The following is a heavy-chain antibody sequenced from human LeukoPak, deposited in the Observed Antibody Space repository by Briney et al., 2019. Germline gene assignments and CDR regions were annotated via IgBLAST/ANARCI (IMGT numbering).Heavy chain of an antibody. CDR2: INHSGST. V-gene: IGHV4-34*01. D-gene: IGHD3-10*01. CDR1: GGSFSGYY. CDR3: ARGGHYGSGSYVDY. J-gene: IGHJ4*02. Sequence: SETPSLTCAVYGGSFSGYYWSWIRQPPGKGLEWIGEINHSGSTNYNPSLKSRVTISVDTSKNQFSLKLSSVTAADTAVYYCARGGHYGSGSYVDYWGQGTLVTVSS.